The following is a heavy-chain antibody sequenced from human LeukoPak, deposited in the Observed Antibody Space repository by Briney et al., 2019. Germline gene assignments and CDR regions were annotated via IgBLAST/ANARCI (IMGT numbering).Heavy chain of an antibody. J-gene: IGHJ6*02. V-gene: IGHV3-9*01. CDR3: AKGDSGSYYYYGMDV. D-gene: IGHD6-19*01. Sequence: GGSLRLSCTASGFTFCDYAIHWVRLAPGKGLEWVSGISWNSGNIDYADSVKGRFTISRDNAKNSLYLQMNSLRPEDTAFYYCAKGDSGSYYYYGMDVWGRGTTVTVSS. CDR1: GFTFCDYA. CDR2: ISWNSGNI.